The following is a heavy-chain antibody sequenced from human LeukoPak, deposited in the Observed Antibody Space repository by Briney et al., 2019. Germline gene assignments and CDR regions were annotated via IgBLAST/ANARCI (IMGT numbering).Heavy chain of an antibody. CDR2: ISSSSSTI. CDR1: GFTFSSYS. CDR3: ARDQDWNDRGGLDY. V-gene: IGHV3-48*04. J-gene: IGHJ4*02. Sequence: GGSLRLSCAASGFTFSSYSMNWVRQAPGKGLEWVSYISSSSSTIYYTDSLKGRFTISRDNARNSLYLQMNSLRAEDTAVYYCARDQDWNDRGGLDYWGQGTLVTVSS. D-gene: IGHD1-1*01.